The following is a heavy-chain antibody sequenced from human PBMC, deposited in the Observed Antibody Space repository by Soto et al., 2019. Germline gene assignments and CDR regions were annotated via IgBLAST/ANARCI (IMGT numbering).Heavy chain of an antibody. J-gene: IGHJ3*01. V-gene: IGHV3-74*01. D-gene: IGHD6-25*01. CDR2: INGDGSST. CDR1: GFTFSNFW. Sequence: GGSLRLSCAVSGFTFSNFWMHWVCQAPGKGQVWVSRINGDGSSTSHADSAKGRFTISRDNAENTLFLQKSGLTAEDTVVYYWARAQRLPADAFDAWGRGTVVTVSS. CDR3: ARAQRLPADAFDA.